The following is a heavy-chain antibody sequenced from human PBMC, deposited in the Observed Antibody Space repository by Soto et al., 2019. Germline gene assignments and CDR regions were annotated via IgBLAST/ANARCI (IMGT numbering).Heavy chain of an antibody. CDR2: IYYSGST. J-gene: IGHJ4*02. CDR1: GGSIISYY. V-gene: IGHV4-59*01. D-gene: IGHD3-3*01. CDR3: ARSSPRVVSPWDY. Sequence: SETLSLTCIVSGGSIISYYWSWIRQPPGKGLEWIGHIYYSGSTNYNPSLKSRVTMSVDTSKNHFSLKLSSVTAADTAVYYCARSSPRVVSPWDYWGQGTMVTAAS.